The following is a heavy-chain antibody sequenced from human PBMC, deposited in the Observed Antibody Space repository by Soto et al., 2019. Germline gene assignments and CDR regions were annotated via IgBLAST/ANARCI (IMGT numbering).Heavy chain of an antibody. J-gene: IGHJ4*02. CDR3: ARAAYGHGDYYFDY. CDR2: IYYSGST. D-gene: IGHD3-10*01. Sequence: TLSLTCTVSGGSISSGDYYWSWIRQPPGKGLEWIGYIYYSGSTYYNPSLKSRVTISVDTSKNQFSLKLSSVTAADTAVYYCARAAYGHGDYYFDYWGQGTLVTVSS. V-gene: IGHV4-30-4*01. CDR1: GGSISSGDYY.